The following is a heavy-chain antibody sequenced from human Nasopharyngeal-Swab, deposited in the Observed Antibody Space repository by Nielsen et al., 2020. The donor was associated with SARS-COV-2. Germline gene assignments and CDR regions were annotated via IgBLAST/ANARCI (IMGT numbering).Heavy chain of an antibody. V-gene: IGHV3-23*01. CDR1: GFTSSTSS. Sequence: GESLKISCIASGFTSSTSSLTWLRQPPGKGLQWVSTLGTAGDTYYADSVKGRFTISRDNSKNTLYLQMNSLRAEGTAVYYCAKKTVGTYPFDYWGQGTLVTLSS. J-gene: IGHJ4*02. D-gene: IGHD3-16*02. CDR3: AKKTVGTYPFDY. CDR2: LGTAGDT.